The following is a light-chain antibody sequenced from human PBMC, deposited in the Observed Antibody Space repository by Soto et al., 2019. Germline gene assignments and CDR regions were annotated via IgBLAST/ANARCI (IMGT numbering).Light chain of an antibody. V-gene: IGLV2-23*03. CDR1: SSDVGSYNL. Sequence: QSALTQPASVSGSPGQSITISCTGTSSDVGSYNLVSWYQQHPGKASKLMIYEGSKRPSGVSNRFSGSKSGNTASLTISGLQAEDEADYYCCSYAGSSTFDWVFGGGTKVTVL. CDR3: CSYAGSSTFDWV. J-gene: IGLJ3*02. CDR2: EGS.